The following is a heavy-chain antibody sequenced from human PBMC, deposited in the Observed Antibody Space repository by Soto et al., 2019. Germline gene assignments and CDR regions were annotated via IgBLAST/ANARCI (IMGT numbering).Heavy chain of an antibody. V-gene: IGHV2-5*01. J-gene: IGHJ4*02. D-gene: IGHD1-26*01. Sequence: QITLKESGPSLVKPTEPLTLTCTFSGFSLTTTGVGVGWVRQPPGKALEGLIVIFWNDSARYSPSLKTRVTVAKDSSKNKVVVTMTNMGIVYSATYYCTQIYGSGSWGWYFHSWGQGNPVTVSS. CDR2: IFWNDSA. CDR1: GFSLTTTGVG. CDR3: TQIYGSGSWGWYFHS.